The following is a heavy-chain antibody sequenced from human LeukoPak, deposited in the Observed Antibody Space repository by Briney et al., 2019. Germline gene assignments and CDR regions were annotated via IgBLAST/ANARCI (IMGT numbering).Heavy chain of an antibody. CDR3: ARPKRVATIQYYFDY. CDR2: ISYDGSNK. D-gene: IGHD5-12*01. J-gene: IGHJ4*02. CDR1: GFTFSSYA. V-gene: IGHV3-30*04. Sequence: GRSLRLSCAASGFTFSSYAMHWVRQAPGKGLEWVAVISYDGSNKYYADSVKGRFTISRDNSKNTLYLQMNSLRAEDTAVYYCARPKRVATIQYYFDYWGQGTLVTVSS.